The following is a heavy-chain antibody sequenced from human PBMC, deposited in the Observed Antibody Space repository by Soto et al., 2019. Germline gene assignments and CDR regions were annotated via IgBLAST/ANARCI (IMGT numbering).Heavy chain of an antibody. V-gene: IGHV4-34*01. Sequence: PSETLSLTCAVYGGSLSGYYWSWIRQPPGKGLEWIGEINHSGSTNYNPSLKSRVTISVDTSKNQFSLKLSSVTAADTAVYYCALGYCSGGSCYPPFDYWGQGTLVTVSS. CDR2: INHSGST. J-gene: IGHJ4*02. CDR3: ALGYCSGGSCYPPFDY. CDR1: GGSLSGYY. D-gene: IGHD2-15*01.